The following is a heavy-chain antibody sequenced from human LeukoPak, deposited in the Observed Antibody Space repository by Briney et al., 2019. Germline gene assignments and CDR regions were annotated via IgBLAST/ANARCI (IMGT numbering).Heavy chain of an antibody. CDR3: ARSGGPGTYHQLRYNWFDP. Sequence: PGGSQRLSCAASGFTVSDYHMNWDRQAPGKGLEWLSSITTISHYIYYASAVRGRFTISRDNAKNSLYLQMNSLRGEDTAVYYCARSGGPGTYHQLRYNWFDPWGQGTLVTVSS. V-gene: IGHV3-21*01. J-gene: IGHJ5*02. CDR2: ITTISHYI. CDR1: GFTVSDYH. D-gene: IGHD3-10*01.